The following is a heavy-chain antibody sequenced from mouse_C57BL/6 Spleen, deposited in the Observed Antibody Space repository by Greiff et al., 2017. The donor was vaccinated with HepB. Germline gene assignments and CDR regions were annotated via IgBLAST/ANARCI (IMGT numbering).Heavy chain of an antibody. CDR3: AGGPGTGYFDY. CDR1: GYAFSSSW. D-gene: IGHD4-1*01. V-gene: IGHV1-82*01. CDR2: IYPGDGDT. J-gene: IGHJ2*01. Sequence: VKVVESGPELVKPGASVKISCKASGYAFSSSWMNWVKQRPGKGLEWIGRIYPGDGDTNYNGKFKGKATLTADKSSSTAYMQLSSLTSEDSAVYFCAGGPGTGYFDYWGQGTTLTVSS.